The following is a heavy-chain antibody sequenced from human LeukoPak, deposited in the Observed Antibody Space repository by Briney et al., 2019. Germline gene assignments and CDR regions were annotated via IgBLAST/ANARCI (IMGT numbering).Heavy chain of an antibody. Sequence: PGGSLRLSCAASGFTFSSYSMNWVRQAPGKGLEWVSSISSSSSYIYYADSVKGRFTISRDNAKNSLYLQMNSLRAEDTALYYCARLWFGEYMDVWGKGTTVTVSS. J-gene: IGHJ6*03. V-gene: IGHV3-21*04. CDR3: ARLWFGEYMDV. CDR2: ISSSSSYI. D-gene: IGHD3-10*01. CDR1: GFTFSSYS.